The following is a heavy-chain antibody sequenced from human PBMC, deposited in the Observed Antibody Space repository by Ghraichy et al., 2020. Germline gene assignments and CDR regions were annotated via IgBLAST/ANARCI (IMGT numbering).Heavy chain of an antibody. D-gene: IGHD3-3*01. Sequence: GGSLRLSCAASGFTFSNYAMHWVRQAPGKGLEWVAIISYDGSNKYYADSVKGRFTISRDNSKNTLYLQMNSLRAEDTAIYYCARGITIFGVVPGDYFDYWGQGTLVTVSS. CDR1: GFTFSNYA. CDR2: ISYDGSNK. V-gene: IGHV3-30-3*01. CDR3: ARGITIFGVVPGDYFDY. J-gene: IGHJ4*02.